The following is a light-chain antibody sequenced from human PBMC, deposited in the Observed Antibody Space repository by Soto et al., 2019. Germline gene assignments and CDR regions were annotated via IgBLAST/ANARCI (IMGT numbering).Light chain of an antibody. CDR2: DAS. J-gene: IGKJ5*01. V-gene: IGKV1D-13*01. Sequence: AIQLTQSPSSLSASVGDRVTITCRASQGISSALAWYQQKPGKAPKLLIYDASSLESGVPSRFSGSVSGTDFTLTISSLQPEDFATYYCQQFNNYPPITFGQGTRLEMK. CDR3: QQFNNYPPIT. CDR1: QGISSA.